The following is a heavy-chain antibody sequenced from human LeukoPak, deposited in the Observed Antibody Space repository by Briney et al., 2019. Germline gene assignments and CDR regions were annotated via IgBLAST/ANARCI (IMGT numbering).Heavy chain of an antibody. J-gene: IGHJ5*02. CDR2: IYYSGST. CDR1: GGSISSGGYY. Sequence: SETLSLTCTVSGGSISSGGYYWSWIRQHPGKGLEWIGYIYYSGSTYYNPSLKSRVTISVDTSKNLFSLKLSSVTAADTAVYYCAREAFGTSYNWFDPWGQGTLVTVSS. D-gene: IGHD3-3*01. V-gene: IGHV4-31*03. CDR3: AREAFGTSYNWFDP.